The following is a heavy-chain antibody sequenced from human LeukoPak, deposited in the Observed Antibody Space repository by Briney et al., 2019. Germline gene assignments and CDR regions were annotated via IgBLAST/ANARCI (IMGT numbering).Heavy chain of an antibody. D-gene: IGHD3-10*01. Sequence: GGSLRLSCAASGFTFSDYYMSWIRQAPGKGLEWVSYISSSGSTIYYADSVKGRFTISRDNAKNSLYLQMNSLRAEDTAVYYCARDRGELLWFGELLPPDYWGQGTLVTVSS. CDR2: ISSSGSTI. CDR1: GFTFSDYY. V-gene: IGHV3-11*01. CDR3: ARDRGELLWFGELLPPDY. J-gene: IGHJ4*02.